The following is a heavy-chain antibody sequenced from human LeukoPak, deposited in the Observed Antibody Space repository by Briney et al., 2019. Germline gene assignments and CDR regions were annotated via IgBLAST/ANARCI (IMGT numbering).Heavy chain of an antibody. Sequence: SETLSLSCGVYGGSFWGYYWSWIRQPPGKGLEWIGEINPRGSTNYNPSLQSRVTLSADTSKNQFSLTLSSVTAADTAVYYCARRRLGYYFDYWGQGTLVTVSS. D-gene: IGHD5-24*01. V-gene: IGHV4-34*01. CDR3: ARRRLGYYFDY. CDR2: INPRGST. J-gene: IGHJ4*02. CDR1: GGSFWGYY.